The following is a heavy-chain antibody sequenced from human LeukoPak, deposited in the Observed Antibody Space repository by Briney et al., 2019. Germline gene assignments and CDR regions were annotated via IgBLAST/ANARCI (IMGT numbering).Heavy chain of an antibody. D-gene: IGHD3-16*01. CDR2: IYYSGST. CDR1: GGSISSYY. Sequence: SETLSLTCTVSGGSISSYYWSWIRQPPGKGLEWIGYIYYSGSTNYNPSLKSRVTISVDTSKNQFSLKLSSVTAADTAVYYCAGTHGTLWGYYYYYMDVWGKGTTVTVSS. CDR3: AGTHGTLWGYYYYYMDV. J-gene: IGHJ6*03. V-gene: IGHV4-59*12.